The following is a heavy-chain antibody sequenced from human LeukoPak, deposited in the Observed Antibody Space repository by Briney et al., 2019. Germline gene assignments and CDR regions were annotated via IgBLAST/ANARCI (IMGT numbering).Heavy chain of an antibody. D-gene: IGHD6-19*01. J-gene: IGHJ5*02. CDR1: GFTFSSYA. CDR3: AKGSVAGHNWFDP. CDR2: ISGSGGST. Sequence: PGGSLRLSCAATGFTFSSYAMSWGRQAPGKGLEWVSSISGSGGSTYYADSVKGRFTISRDNSKNTLHLQMNSLRVEDTAVYFCAKGSVAGHNWFDPWGQGTLVTVSS. V-gene: IGHV3-23*01.